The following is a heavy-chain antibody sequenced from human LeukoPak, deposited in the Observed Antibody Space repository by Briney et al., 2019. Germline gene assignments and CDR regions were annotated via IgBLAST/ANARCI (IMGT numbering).Heavy chain of an antibody. Sequence: GGSLRLSCAASGFTVSSNYMSWVRQAPGKGLVWVSRINSDGSTTTYADSVKGRFTISRDNARTTLYLQMSSLRAEDTAVYYCARGGITSMDDCWGQGTLGTVSS. V-gene: IGHV3-74*01. D-gene: IGHD5-18*01. CDR3: ARGGITSMDDC. CDR2: INSDGSTT. CDR1: GFTVSSNY. J-gene: IGHJ4*02.